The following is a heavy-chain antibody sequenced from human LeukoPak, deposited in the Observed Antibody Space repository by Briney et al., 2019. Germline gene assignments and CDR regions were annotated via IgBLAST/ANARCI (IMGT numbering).Heavy chain of an antibody. D-gene: IGHD2-2*01. Sequence: PGGSLRLSCAASGFTFRSYAMSWVRQAPGKGLEWVSSISNSGGSTYYADSVKGRFTISRDNSKNTLYLQMNSLRAEDTAVYYCATRGYCGSTSCSPFDYWGQGTLVTVSS. CDR3: ATRGYCGSTSCSPFDY. CDR1: GFTFRSYA. J-gene: IGHJ4*02. CDR2: ISNSGGST. V-gene: IGHV3-23*01.